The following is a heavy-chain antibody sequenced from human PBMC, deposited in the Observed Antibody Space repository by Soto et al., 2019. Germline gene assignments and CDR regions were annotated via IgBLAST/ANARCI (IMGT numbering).Heavy chain of an antibody. J-gene: IGHJ3*02. Sequence: PGGSLRLSCAASGFTFISYSMNWVLQAPWEGLEWVSYISSSSSTIYYADSVKGRFTISRDNAKNSLYLQMNSLRAEDTAVYYCASLYYDSSGYHHAFDISGQGTMVPVS. D-gene: IGHD3-22*01. CDR1: GFTFISYS. CDR3: ASLYYDSSGYHHAFDI. V-gene: IGHV3-48*01. CDR2: ISSSSSTI.